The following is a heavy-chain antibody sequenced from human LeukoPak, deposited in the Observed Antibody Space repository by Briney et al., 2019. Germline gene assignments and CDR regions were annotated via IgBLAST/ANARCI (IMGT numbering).Heavy chain of an antibody. CDR3: AKDYCGGDCYPYYFDY. Sequence: GGSLRLSCAASGFTLSSYAMSWVRQAPGKGLEWVSAISGSGGSTYYADSVKGRFTISRDNSKNTLYLRMNSLRAEDTAVYYCAKDYCGGDCYPYYFDYWGQGTLVTVSS. D-gene: IGHD2-21*01. J-gene: IGHJ4*02. V-gene: IGHV3-23*01. CDR1: GFTLSSYA. CDR2: ISGSGGST.